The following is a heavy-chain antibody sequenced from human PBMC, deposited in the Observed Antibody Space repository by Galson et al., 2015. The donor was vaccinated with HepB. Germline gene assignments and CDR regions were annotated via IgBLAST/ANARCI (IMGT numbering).Heavy chain of an antibody. V-gene: IGHV3-49*03. CDR1: GFTFGDYA. D-gene: IGHD3-3*01. Sequence: SLRLSCAASGFTFGDYAMSWFRQAPGKGLEWVGFIRSKAYGGTTEYAASVKGRFTISRDDSKSIAYLQMNSLKTEDTAVYYCTREGYDFWSGYSASPHFDYWGQGTLVTVSS. CDR3: TREGYDFWSGYSASPHFDY. J-gene: IGHJ4*02. CDR2: IRSKAYGGTT.